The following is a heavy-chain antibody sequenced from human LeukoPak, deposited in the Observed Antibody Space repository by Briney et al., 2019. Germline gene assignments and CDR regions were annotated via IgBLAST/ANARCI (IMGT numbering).Heavy chain of an antibody. CDR3: AKGRSGVVVAALNY. Sequence: GASLRLSCAASGFTFSSYAISWVRQAPGKGLEWVSTISGSGDSTYYADSVKGRFTISRDNSKNTLHLQMNSLRAYDTAVYYCAKGRSGVVVAALNYWGQGTPVTVSS. CDR2: ISGSGDST. J-gene: IGHJ4*02. CDR1: GFTFSSYA. V-gene: IGHV3-23*01. D-gene: IGHD2-15*01.